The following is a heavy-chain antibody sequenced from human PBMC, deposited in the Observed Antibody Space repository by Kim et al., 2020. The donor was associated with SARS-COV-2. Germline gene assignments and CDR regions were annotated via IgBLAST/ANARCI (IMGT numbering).Heavy chain of an antibody. CDR1: GFTVSSNY. D-gene: IGHD5-18*01. J-gene: IGHJ6*02. CDR2: IYSGGST. Sequence: GGSLRLSCAASGFTVSSNYMSWVRQAPGKGLEWVSVIYSGGSTYYADSVKGRFTISRDNSKNTLYLQMNSLRAEDTAVYYCASSDTAMPHGVVDVWGQGTTVTVSS. CDR3: ASSDTAMPHGVVDV. V-gene: IGHV3-53*01.